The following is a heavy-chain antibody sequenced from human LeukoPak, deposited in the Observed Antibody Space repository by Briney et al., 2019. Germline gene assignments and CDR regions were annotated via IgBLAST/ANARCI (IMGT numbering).Heavy chain of an antibody. CDR2: INHSGST. CDR3: ARRREYPDY. V-gene: IGHV4-34*01. D-gene: IGHD2/OR15-2a*01. CDR1: GGSFSGHY. Sequence: PSETLSLTCAVYGGSFSGHYWSWIRQPPGKGLEWIGEINHSGSTNYNPSLKSRVTISVDTSKNQFSLKLSSVTAAGTAVYYCARRREYPDYWGQGTLVTVSS. J-gene: IGHJ4*02.